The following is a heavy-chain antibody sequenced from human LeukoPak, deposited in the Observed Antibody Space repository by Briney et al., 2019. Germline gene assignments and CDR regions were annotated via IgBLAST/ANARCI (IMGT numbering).Heavy chain of an antibody. Sequence: PSETLSLTCTVSGGSISSYYWSWIRQPPGKGLEWIGYTYYSGSTNYNPSLKSRVTISVDTSKNQFSLKLSSVTAADTAVYYCARRVSRSSPFDYWGQGTLVTVSS. J-gene: IGHJ4*02. CDR3: ARRVSRSSPFDY. CDR2: TYYSGST. D-gene: IGHD6-13*01. V-gene: IGHV4-59*08. CDR1: GGSISSYY.